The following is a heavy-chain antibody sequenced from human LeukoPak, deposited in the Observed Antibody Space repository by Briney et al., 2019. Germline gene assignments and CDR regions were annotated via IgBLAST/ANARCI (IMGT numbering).Heavy chain of an antibody. CDR2: ISGSGGST. CDR3: AKDLVAAVEYFQH. J-gene: IGHJ1*01. D-gene: IGHD6-13*01. V-gene: IGHV3-23*01. Sequence: GLXXVSAISGSGGSTYYADSVKGRFTISRDNSKNTLYLQMNSLRAEDTAVYYCAKDLVAAVEYFQHWGQGTLVTVSS.